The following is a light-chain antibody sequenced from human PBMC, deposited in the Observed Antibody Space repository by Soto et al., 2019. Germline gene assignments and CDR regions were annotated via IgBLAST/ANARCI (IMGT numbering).Light chain of an antibody. J-gene: IGKJ1*01. CDR3: QHYNSYSEA. CDR1: QSVSRSH. V-gene: IGKV3-20*01. Sequence: MVLAQAARTLSLSQGERATLSCRGIQSVSRSHLAWFQQKPGQAPRVLIYGASNRATGIPDRFSGSGSGTEFTLTISRLEPEDFATYYCQHYNSYSEAFGQGTKV. CDR2: GAS.